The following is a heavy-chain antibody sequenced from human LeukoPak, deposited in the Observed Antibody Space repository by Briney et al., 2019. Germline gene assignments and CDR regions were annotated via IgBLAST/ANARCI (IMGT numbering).Heavy chain of an antibody. J-gene: IGHJ4*02. Sequence: GGSLRLSCAASGFTFSSYGMSWVRQAPGKGLEWVSAIRDSGDSTYYADSVKGRFTISRDNSKNTLYLQMNSLRAEDTAVYYCANYGSRQSDYWGQGTLVTVSS. CDR2: IRDSGDST. CDR3: ANYGSRQSDY. CDR1: GFTFSSYG. V-gene: IGHV3-23*01. D-gene: IGHD3-10*01.